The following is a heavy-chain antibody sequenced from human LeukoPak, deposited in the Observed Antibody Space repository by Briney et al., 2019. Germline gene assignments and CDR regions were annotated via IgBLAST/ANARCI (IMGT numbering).Heavy chain of an antibody. V-gene: IGHV3-11*01. CDR1: GFTFSDYY. CDR2: ISSSGSTI. J-gene: IGHJ4*02. D-gene: IGHD3-22*01. Sequence: PGGSLRLSCAASGFTFSDYYMSWIRQAPGKGLEWVSYISSSGSTIYYADSVKGRFTISRDNAKNSLYLQMNSLRAEDTAVYYCARGQVYYYDSSGYPTDYFDYWGQGTLVTVSS. CDR3: ARGQVYYYDSSGYPTDYFDY.